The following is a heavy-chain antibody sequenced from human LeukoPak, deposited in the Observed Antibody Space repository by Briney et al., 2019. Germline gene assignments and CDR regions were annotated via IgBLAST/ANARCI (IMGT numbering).Heavy chain of an antibody. CDR3: ARVVPAATYIKGHYMDV. CDR2: INPNSGGT. J-gene: IGHJ6*03. V-gene: IGHV1-2*02. Sequence: GSVKVSCKASGYTFTGYYMHWVRQAPGQGLEWMGWINPNSGGTNYAQKFQGRVTMTRDTSISTAYMELSRLRSDDTAVYYCARVVPAATYIKGHYMDVWGKGTTVTVSS. CDR1: GYTFTGYY. D-gene: IGHD2-2*01.